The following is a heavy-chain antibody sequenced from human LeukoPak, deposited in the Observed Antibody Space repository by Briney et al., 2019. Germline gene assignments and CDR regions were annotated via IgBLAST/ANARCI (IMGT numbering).Heavy chain of an antibody. V-gene: IGHV3-23*01. CDR3: AKRGVVIRVILVGFHKEAYYFDS. CDR2: ISDRGSMT. CDR1: GITLSNYG. J-gene: IGHJ4*02. D-gene: IGHD3-22*01. Sequence: PGGSLRLSCAVSGITLSNYGMSWVRQAPGKGLEWVAGISDRGSMTNYADSVKGRFTISTDHPKNTLYLQMNSLRAEDTAVYFCAKRGVVIRVILVGFHKEAYYFDSWGQGALVTVSS.